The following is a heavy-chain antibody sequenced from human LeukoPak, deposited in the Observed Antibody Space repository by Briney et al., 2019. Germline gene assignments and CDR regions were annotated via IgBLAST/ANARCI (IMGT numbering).Heavy chain of an antibody. CDR3: ARNGDFSMIVLESYYLDS. CDR1: GFTFDDYG. D-gene: IGHD3-22*01. J-gene: IGHJ4*02. Sequence: AGGSLRLSCAASGFTFDDYGMSWVRQAPGKGLEWVSGINWNGGSTGYADSVKGRFTISRDNAKNSLYLQMNSLRAEDTALYYYARNGDFSMIVLESYYLDSWGQGNLVTVSS. CDR2: INWNGGST. V-gene: IGHV3-20*04.